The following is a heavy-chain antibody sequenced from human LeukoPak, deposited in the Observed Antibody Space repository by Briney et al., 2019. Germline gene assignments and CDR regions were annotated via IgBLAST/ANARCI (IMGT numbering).Heavy chain of an antibody. V-gene: IGHV3-7*01. CDR3: AREGCSGGSCYHNWFDP. D-gene: IGHD2-15*01. Sequence: AGGSLRLSCAASGFTFSSYWMSWVRQAPGKGLEWVANINQDGSEKYYVDSVKGRLTISRDNAKNSLYLQMNSLRAEDTAVYYCAREGCSGGSCYHNWFDPWGQGTLVTVSS. CDR1: GFTFSSYW. CDR2: INQDGSEK. J-gene: IGHJ5*02.